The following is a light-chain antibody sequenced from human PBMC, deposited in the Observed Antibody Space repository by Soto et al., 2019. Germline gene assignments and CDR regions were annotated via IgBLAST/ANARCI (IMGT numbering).Light chain of an antibody. CDR3: QQYKSYPIT. Sequence: DIQMTQSPSSLSVSVGDRVTITCQASQDIRNYLNWFQQKPGKAPKLLIYDASNMETGVPSRFSGSGSGTEFTLTISSLQPDDFATYYCQQYKSYPITFGQGTRLEIK. CDR2: DAS. V-gene: IGKV1-33*01. CDR1: QDIRNY. J-gene: IGKJ5*01.